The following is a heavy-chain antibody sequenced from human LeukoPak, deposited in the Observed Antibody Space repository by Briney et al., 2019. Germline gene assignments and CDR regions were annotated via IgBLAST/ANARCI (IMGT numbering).Heavy chain of an antibody. V-gene: IGHV1-8*01. J-gene: IGHJ4*02. CDR1: GYTFTSYG. CDR2: MNPNSGNT. Sequence: ASVKVSCKVSGYTFTSYGINWVRQATGQGLEWMGWMNPNSGNTGYAQRFRGRVTMTRDTSISTAYMELSSLRSEDTAVYYCARLPYYDSSGDPSHWGQGTLVTVSS. D-gene: IGHD3-22*01. CDR3: ARLPYYDSSGDPSH.